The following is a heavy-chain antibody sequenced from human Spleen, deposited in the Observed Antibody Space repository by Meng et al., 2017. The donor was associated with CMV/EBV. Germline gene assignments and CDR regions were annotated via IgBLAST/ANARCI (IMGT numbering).Heavy chain of an antibody. V-gene: IGHV1-69*05. CDR2: IIPIFGTT. CDR3: ARGKEGAAAGASRSRAAFDY. D-gene: IGHD6-13*01. CDR1: YS. Sequence: YSISWVRQAPGQGLAWMGGIIPIFGTTNYAQRFQRRVTITTDESTYTVYMELSSLRFEDTAVYYCARGKEGAAAGASRSRAAFDYWGQGTLVTVSS. J-gene: IGHJ4*02.